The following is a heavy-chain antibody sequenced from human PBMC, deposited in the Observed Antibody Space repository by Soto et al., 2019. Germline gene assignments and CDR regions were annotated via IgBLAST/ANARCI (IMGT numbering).Heavy chain of an antibody. D-gene: IGHD2-2*01. J-gene: IGHJ4*02. CDR3: ARDSYRGDVVLTPAPYGNDY. CDR1: EFTFKSYG. CDR2: ISFDGNRK. V-gene: IGHV3-30*03. Sequence: GGSLRLSCAASEFTFKSYGMHWVRQAPGKGLAWVAVISFDGNRKHYADSVRGRFTISRDNSKNTLYLQMNSLRTEDTAIYYCARDSYRGDVVLTPAPYGNDYWGRGTLVTVSS.